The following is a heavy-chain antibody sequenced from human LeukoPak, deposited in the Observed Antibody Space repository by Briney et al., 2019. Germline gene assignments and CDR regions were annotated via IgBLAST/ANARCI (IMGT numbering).Heavy chain of an antibody. D-gene: IGHD5-18*01. CDR1: GGYISSYY. V-gene: IGHV4-4*07. CDR3: ARASYSYGYYGLDY. Sequence: SETLSLTCTFSGGYISSYYWSWIRQPAGKGLEWIGRIHTSGSTNYNPSLKSRVTMSVDTSKNQFSLKLSSVTAADTAVYYCARASYSYGYYGLDYWGQGTLVTVSS. J-gene: IGHJ4*02. CDR2: IHTSGST.